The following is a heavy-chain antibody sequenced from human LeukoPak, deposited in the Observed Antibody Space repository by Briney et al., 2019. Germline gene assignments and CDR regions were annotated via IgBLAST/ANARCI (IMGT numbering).Heavy chain of an antibody. Sequence: GASVKVSCKASGYTFTSYGISWVRQAPGQGLEWMGWISAYNGNTNYAQKFQGRVTMTTDTSTSTAYMELRSLRSDDTAVFYCARDPHADSSDWYGAAMDVWGQGTTVTVSS. D-gene: IGHD6-19*01. CDR3: ARDPHADSSDWYGAAMDV. CDR2: ISAYNGNT. CDR1: GYTFTSYG. V-gene: IGHV1-18*01. J-gene: IGHJ6*02.